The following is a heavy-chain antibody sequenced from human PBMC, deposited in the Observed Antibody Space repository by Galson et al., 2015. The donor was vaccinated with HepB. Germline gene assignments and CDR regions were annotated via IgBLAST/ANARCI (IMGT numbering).Heavy chain of an antibody. Sequence: SLRLSCAASGFTFSSYSMNWVRQAPGKGLEWVSSISSSSSYIYYADSVKGRFTISRDNAKNSLYLQMNSLRAEDTAVYYCARSPDKGEQHLATIWGQGTLVTVSS. CDR3: ARSPDKGEQHLATI. V-gene: IGHV3-21*01. CDR1: GFTFSSYS. D-gene: IGHD6-13*01. J-gene: IGHJ4*02. CDR2: ISSSSSYI.